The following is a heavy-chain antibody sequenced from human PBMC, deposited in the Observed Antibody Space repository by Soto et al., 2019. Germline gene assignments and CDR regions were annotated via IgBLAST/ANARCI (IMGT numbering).Heavy chain of an antibody. V-gene: IGHV4-30-2*01. J-gene: IGHJ6*02. D-gene: IGHD6-13*01. CDR2: IYHSGST. CDR1: GGSISSGGYS. CDR3: ARDFSIAAAGQELPLNFGYYGMDV. Sequence: SETLSPTCAVSGGSISSGGYSWSWIRQPPGKGLEWIGYIYHSGSTYYNPSLKSRVTISVDKSKNQFSLKLSSVTAADTAVYYCARDFSIAAAGQELPLNFGYYGMDVWGQGTTVTVSS.